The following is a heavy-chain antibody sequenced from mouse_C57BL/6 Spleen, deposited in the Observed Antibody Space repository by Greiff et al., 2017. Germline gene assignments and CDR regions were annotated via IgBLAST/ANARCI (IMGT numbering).Heavy chain of an antibody. J-gene: IGHJ1*03. V-gene: IGHV1-18*01. CDR2: INPNNGGT. Sequence: VQLQQSGPELVKPGASVKIPCKASGYTFTDYNMDWVKQSHGKSLEWIGDINPNNGGTIYNQKFKGKATLTVDKSSSTAYMELRSLTSEDTAVYYCARLDYGSSKGYFDVWGTGTTVTVSS. D-gene: IGHD1-1*01. CDR1: GYTFTDYN. CDR3: ARLDYGSSKGYFDV.